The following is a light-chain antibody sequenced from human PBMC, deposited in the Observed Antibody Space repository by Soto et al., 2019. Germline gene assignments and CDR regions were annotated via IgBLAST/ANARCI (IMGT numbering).Light chain of an antibody. CDR2: YAS. V-gene: IGKV3-15*01. Sequence: DIVMTQSPATLSVSPGERVTLSCRASLTVSTNLAWYQQKPGQAPRLLIYYASTRATGTPARFSGSGSVKEFTLTISSLQPEDVATYYCQQYNKWPLTFGQGTKVEI. CDR1: LTVSTN. CDR3: QQYNKWPLT. J-gene: IGKJ1*01.